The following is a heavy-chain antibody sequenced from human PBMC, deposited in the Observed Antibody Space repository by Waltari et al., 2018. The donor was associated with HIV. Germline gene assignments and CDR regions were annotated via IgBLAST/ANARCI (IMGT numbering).Heavy chain of an antibody. J-gene: IGHJ6*02. CDR1: GFTFSSYA. Sequence: EVQLVESGGGLVQPGGSLRLSCAASGFTFSSYAMSWVRQAPGKGLEWVSAGSGGSTYYADSVKGRFTISRDNSKNTLYLQMNSLRAEDTAVYYCAKDQGYDYVWGSYRYTSGHYYYGMDVWGQGTTVTVSS. D-gene: IGHD3-16*02. V-gene: IGHV3-23*04. CDR2: GSGGST. CDR3: AKDQGYDYVWGSYRYTSGHYYYGMDV.